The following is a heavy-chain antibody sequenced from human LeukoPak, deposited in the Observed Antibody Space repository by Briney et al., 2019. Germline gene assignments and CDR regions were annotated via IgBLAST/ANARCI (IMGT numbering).Heavy chain of an antibody. D-gene: IGHD4-17*01. Sequence: SETLSLTCTVSDGSTTGTRYYWGWFRQTPGKGPEWIGNINYRGAVYYNPSLRSRATISLDTSKNQFPLRLTSVTAADTAVYFCARVTKYDNSRNNYYMGVWGKGTTVTVSS. J-gene: IGHJ6*03. CDR2: INYRGAV. CDR1: DGSTTGTRYY. V-gene: IGHV4-39*06. CDR3: ARVTKYDNSRNNYYMGV.